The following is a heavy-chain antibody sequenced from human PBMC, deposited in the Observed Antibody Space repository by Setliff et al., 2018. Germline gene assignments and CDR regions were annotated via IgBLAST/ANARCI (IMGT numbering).Heavy chain of an antibody. CDR3: ARASRYGTIKYRGDYYMDV. J-gene: IGHJ6*03. Sequence: ASVKVSCKASGYTFSSYAMNWVRQAPGQGPEWMGWINTNTGNPSYAQGFTGRFVFSLDTSVSTAYLQISSLKGEDTGVYYCARASRYGTIKYRGDYYMDVWGKGTTVTVSS. CDR2: INTNTGNP. V-gene: IGHV7-4-1*02. CDR1: GYTFSSYA. D-gene: IGHD5-12*01.